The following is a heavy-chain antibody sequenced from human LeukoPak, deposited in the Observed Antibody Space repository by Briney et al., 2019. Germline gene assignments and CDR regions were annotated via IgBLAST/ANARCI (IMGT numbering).Heavy chain of an antibody. D-gene: IGHD6-19*01. J-gene: IGHJ5*02. CDR1: GFTFSSYG. Sequence: PGGSLRLSCAASGFTFSSYGMHWVRQAPGKGLEWVAVIWYDGSNKYYADSVKGRFTISRDNSKNTLYLQMNSLRAEDTAVYYCARDPIPSSGWYRGWFDPRGQGTLVTVSS. V-gene: IGHV3-33*01. CDR2: IWYDGSNK. CDR3: ARDPIPSSGWYRGWFDP.